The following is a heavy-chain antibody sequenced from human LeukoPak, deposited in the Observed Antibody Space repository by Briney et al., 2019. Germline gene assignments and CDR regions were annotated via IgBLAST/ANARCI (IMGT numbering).Heavy chain of an antibody. V-gene: IGHV3-23*01. CDR3: AKDREGTMAYDYFDC. J-gene: IGHJ4*02. CDR2: ISGSGGST. CDR1: GFTFSSYA. D-gene: IGHD1-26*01. Sequence: GGSLRLSCAASGFTFSSYAMSWVRQTPEKGLEWVSTISGSGGSTNYADSVKGRFTISRDNSKNTLNLRMNSLRVEDTAEYYCAKDREGTMAYDYFDCWGQGTLVTVSS.